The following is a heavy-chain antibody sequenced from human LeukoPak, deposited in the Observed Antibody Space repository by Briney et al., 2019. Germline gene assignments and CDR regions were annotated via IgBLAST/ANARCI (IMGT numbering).Heavy chain of an antibody. CDR3: ARGGEVDIVVVVAATPLDY. D-gene: IGHD2-15*01. CDR2: ISYDGSNK. Sequence: GGSLRLSCAASGFTFSSYAMHWVRQAPGKGLGWVAVISYDGSNKYYADSVKGRFTISRDNSKNTLYLQMNSLRAEDTAVYYCARGGEVDIVVVVAATPLDYWGQGTLVTVSS. V-gene: IGHV3-30*04. J-gene: IGHJ4*02. CDR1: GFTFSSYA.